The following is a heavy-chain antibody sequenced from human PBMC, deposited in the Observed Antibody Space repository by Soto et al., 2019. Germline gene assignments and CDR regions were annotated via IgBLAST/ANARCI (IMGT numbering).Heavy chain of an antibody. CDR3: AKDRLFSGYLGAEYFQH. CDR2: ISYDGSNK. Sequence: GGSLRLSCAASGFTFSSYGMHWVRQAPGKGLEWVAVISYDGSNKYYADSVKGRFTISRDNSKNTLYLQMNSLRAEDTAVYYCAKDRLFSGYLGAEYFQHWGQGTLVTVSS. J-gene: IGHJ1*01. D-gene: IGHD5-12*01. CDR1: GFTFSSYG. V-gene: IGHV3-30*18.